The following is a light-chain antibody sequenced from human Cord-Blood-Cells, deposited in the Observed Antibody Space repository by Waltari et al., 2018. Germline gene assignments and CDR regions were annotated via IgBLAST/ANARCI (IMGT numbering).Light chain of an antibody. Sequence: EIVFTQSPATLSLSPGERATLSCRDSQSVSSYLAWYQQKPGQAPRLLIYCASNRATGIPARFSGSGSGTDFTLTISSLEPEDFAVYYCQQRSNWLTFGGGTKVEIK. CDR3: QQRSNWLT. CDR1: QSVSSY. V-gene: IGKV3-11*01. CDR2: CAS. J-gene: IGKJ4*01.